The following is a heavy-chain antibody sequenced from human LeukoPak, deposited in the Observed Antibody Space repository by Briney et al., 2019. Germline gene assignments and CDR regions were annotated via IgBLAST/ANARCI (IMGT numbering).Heavy chain of an antibody. J-gene: IGHJ4*01. CDR2: ISYDGSNK. D-gene: IGHD2-2*01. CDR3: AANPLGYCSSTSCYPDY. V-gene: IGHV3-30-3*01. Sequence: GRSLRLSCAASGFTFSSYAMHWVRRAPGKGLEWVAVISYDGSNKYYADSVKGRFTISRDNSKNTLYLQMNSLRAEDTAVYYCAANPLGYCSSTSCYPDYW. CDR1: GFTFSSYA.